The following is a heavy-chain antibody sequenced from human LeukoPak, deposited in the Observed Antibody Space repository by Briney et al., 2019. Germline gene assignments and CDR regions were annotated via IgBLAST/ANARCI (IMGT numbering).Heavy chain of an antibody. CDR1: GFTLSSYG. V-gene: IGHV3-30*02. Sequence: GGSLRLSCAASGFTLSSYGMHWVRQAPGKGLEWVAFIRYDGSNKYYADSVKGRFTISRDNAKNSLYLQMNSLRAEDTAVYYCARNLPAADYWGRGTLVTVSS. CDR2: IRYDGSNK. J-gene: IGHJ4*02. D-gene: IGHD2-2*01. CDR3: ARNLPAADY.